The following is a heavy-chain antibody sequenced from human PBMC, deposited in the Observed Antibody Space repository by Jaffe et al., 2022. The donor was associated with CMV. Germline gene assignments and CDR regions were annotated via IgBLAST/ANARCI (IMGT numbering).Heavy chain of an antibody. V-gene: IGHV4-34*01. CDR3: ARGPRCTNGVCYKPAYYYYYMDV. CDR1: GGSFSGYY. D-gene: IGHD2-8*01. CDR2: INHSGST. Sequence: QVQLQQWGAGLLKPSETLSLTCAVYGGSFSGYYWSWIRQPPGKGLEWIGEINHSGSTNYNPSLKSRVTISVDTSKNQFSLKLSSVTAADTAVYYCARGPRCTNGVCYKPAYYYYYMDVWGKGTTVTVSS. J-gene: IGHJ6*03.